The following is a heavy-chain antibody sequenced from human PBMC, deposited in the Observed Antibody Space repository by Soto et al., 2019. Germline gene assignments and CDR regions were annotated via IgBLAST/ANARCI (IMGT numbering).Heavy chain of an antibody. J-gene: IGHJ4*02. V-gene: IGHV3-7*03. CDR3: VRGGGHFAN. CDR2: IKQDGSDK. CDR1: GFTYRVTW. Sequence: PGGSLRLSCAASGFTYRVTWMSWVRQPPGKGLEWVANIKQDGSDKNYVDSVKGRFTISRDNTKNSLFLQMNSLRAEDTAVYYCVRGGGHFANWGQGTLVTVSS.